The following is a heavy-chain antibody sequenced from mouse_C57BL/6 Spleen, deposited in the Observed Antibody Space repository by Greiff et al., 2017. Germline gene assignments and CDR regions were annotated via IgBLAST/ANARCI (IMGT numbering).Heavy chain of an antibody. V-gene: IGHV1-80*01. D-gene: IGHD2-3*01. CDR3: ARRWLLYAMDY. Sequence: LQQSGASVKISCKASGYAFSSYWMNWVKQRPGKGLEWIGQIYPGDGDTNYNGKFKGKATLTADKSSSTAYMQLSSLTSEDSAVYFCARRWLLYAMDYWGQGTSVTVSS. CDR1: GYAFSSYW. CDR2: IYPGDGDT. J-gene: IGHJ4*01.